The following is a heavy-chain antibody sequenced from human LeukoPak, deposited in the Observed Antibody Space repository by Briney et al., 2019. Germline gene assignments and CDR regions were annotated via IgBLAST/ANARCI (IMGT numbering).Heavy chain of an antibody. CDR3: AVGGRYSYGYSNYFDF. V-gene: IGHV1-46*01. CDR2: INPSGGST. Sequence: ASVKVSCKTSGYTFTIYNIHWVRQAPGQGLEWMGIINPSGGSTTYAQKFQGRLTITRDMSTSTVYMELSSLRSEDTAVYYCAVGGRYSYGYSNYFDFWGQGTLVTVSS. J-gene: IGHJ4*02. CDR1: GYTFTIYN. D-gene: IGHD5-18*01.